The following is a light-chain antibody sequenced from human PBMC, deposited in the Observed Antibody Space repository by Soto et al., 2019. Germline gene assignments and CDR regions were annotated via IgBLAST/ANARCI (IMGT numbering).Light chain of an antibody. Sequence: DIVLTQSPATLSLSPGERATLSCLASQSVSSYYLAWYQQKPGQAPRLLIYGASSRATGIPDRFSGSGSGTDFTLTTSRLEPEDFAVYYCQQYGSSLITFGQGTRLEIK. CDR1: QSVSSYY. CDR2: GAS. J-gene: IGKJ5*01. CDR3: QQYGSSLIT. V-gene: IGKV3-20*01.